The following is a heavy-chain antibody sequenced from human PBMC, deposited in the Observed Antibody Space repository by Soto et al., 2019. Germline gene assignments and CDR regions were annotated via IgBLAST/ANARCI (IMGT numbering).Heavy chain of an antibody. Sequence: TLSLTCTVSGGSITRGGHYWGWIREYPGKGLEWVGYIYYTGNNFYNPALKSRVAMSVDPSTNQFSLKLASVTDADTAVYFCAREPKQNYDSSPWNGGFDSWGPGTLVTVSS. CDR1: GGSITRGGHY. V-gene: IGHV4-30-4*08. J-gene: IGHJ4*02. CDR3: AREPKQNYDSSPWNGGFDS. D-gene: IGHD3-22*01. CDR2: IYYTGNN.